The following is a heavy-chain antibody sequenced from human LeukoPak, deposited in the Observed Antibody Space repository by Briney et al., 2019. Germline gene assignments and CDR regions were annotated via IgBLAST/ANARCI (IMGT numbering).Heavy chain of an antibody. Sequence: PGGSLRLSCAASGFTFSSYAMHWVRQAPGKGLEWVAVVSYDGSNKYYADSVKGRFTISRDNSKNTLYLQMNSLRAEDTAVYYCARYLTGWSSGFDLWGQGTMVIVSS. CDR1: GFTFSSYA. D-gene: IGHD6-19*01. J-gene: IGHJ3*01. CDR2: VSYDGSNK. V-gene: IGHV3-30-3*01. CDR3: ARYLTGWSSGFDL.